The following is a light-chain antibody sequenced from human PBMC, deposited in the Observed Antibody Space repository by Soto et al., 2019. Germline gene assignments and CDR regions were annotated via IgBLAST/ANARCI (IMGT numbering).Light chain of an antibody. Sequence: EIVLTHSPGTLSLYPGESATLSCSSSQSVTSNYIAWYQQKPGQAPRLLIYRASTRATGIPDRFSGSGSGTDFTLTISRLEPEDFAVYHCQQYGTSPWTFGQGTKVDIK. V-gene: IGKV3-20*01. CDR3: QQYGTSPWT. CDR1: QSVTSNY. CDR2: RAS. J-gene: IGKJ1*01.